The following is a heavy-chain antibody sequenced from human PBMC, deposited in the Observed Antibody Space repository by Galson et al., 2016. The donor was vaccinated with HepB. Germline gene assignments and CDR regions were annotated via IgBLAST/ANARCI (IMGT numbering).Heavy chain of an antibody. CDR3: ARDGGYFKFDH. J-gene: IGHJ4*02. CDR1: GFTLRSYW. V-gene: IGHV3-7*01. D-gene: IGHD5-12*01. Sequence: SLRLSCAASGFTLRSYWMTWVRQAPGKGLEWVAHLHPNGGDKSYVDSVKGRFIISRDNAESLLYLQMNSLRAEDTAVYYCARDGGYFKFDHWGQGILVTVSS. CDR2: LHPNGGDK.